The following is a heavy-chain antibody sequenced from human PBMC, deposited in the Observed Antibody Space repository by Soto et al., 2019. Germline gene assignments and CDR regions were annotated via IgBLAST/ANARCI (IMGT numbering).Heavy chain of an antibody. CDR2: IIPIFGTA. CDR1: GGTFSSYA. D-gene: IGHD6-13*01. CDR3: ARDLRAAGRPGMDV. V-gene: IGHV1-69*01. Sequence: QVQLVQSGAEVKKPGSSVKVSCKASGGTFSSYAISWVRQAPGQGLEWMGGIIPIFGTATYAQNFQGRVTITADESTSTAYMELSSRRSENTAVYYCARDLRAAGRPGMDVWGQGTTVTVSS. J-gene: IGHJ6*02.